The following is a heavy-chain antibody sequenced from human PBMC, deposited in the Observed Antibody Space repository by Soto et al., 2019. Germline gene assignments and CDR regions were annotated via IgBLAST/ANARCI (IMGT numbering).Heavy chain of an antibody. CDR3: ARGLRYFDWLLYGDWFDP. CDR2: INAGNGNT. CDR1: GYTFTSYA. D-gene: IGHD3-9*01. Sequence: GASVKVSCKASGYTFTSYAMHWVRQAPGQRLEWMGWINAGNGNTKYSQKFQGRVTITRDTSASTACMELSSLRSEDTAVYYCARGLRYFDWLLYGDWFDPWGQGTLVTVSS. J-gene: IGHJ5*02. V-gene: IGHV1-3*01.